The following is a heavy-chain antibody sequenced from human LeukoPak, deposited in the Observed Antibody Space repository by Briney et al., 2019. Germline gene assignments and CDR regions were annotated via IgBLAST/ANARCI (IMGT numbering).Heavy chain of an antibody. V-gene: IGHV4-34*01. J-gene: IGHJ4*02. D-gene: IGHD7-27*01. Sequence: SETLSLTCAVYGGSFSGYYWSWIRQPPGKGLEWIGEINHSGSTNYNPSLKSRVTISVDTSKNQFSLKLSSVTAADTAVYYCAREAGDHFDYWGQGTLVTVSS. CDR1: GGSFSGYY. CDR3: AREAGDHFDY. CDR2: INHSGST.